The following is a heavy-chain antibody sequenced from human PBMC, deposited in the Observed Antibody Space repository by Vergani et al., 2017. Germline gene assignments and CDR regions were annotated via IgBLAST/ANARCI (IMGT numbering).Heavy chain of an antibody. CDR2: MNPNSGTT. J-gene: IGHJ3*02. D-gene: IGHD1-7*01. V-gene: IGHV1-8*01. CDR3: AKAERYNWNYPDAFDI. Sequence: QVQLVQSGAEVKKPGASVKVSCRASGYSFSSYDISWVRQATGQGLEWMGWMNPNSGTTGYAQKFQGRVTMTRNTSINTAYMELSRLSFEDAAVYYCAKAERYNWNYPDAFDIWGQGTMVTVSS. CDR1: GYSFSSYD.